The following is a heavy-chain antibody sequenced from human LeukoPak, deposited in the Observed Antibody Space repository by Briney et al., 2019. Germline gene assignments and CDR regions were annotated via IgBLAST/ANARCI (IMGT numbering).Heavy chain of an antibody. D-gene: IGHD2-21*01. CDR3: ARERQDTILHSGAFDI. J-gene: IGHJ3*02. Sequence: GGSLRLSCAASGFTFSTYFMHWVRQAPGKGLEWVADIASDGSHTFYVESVKGRFTISRDNSKNTLYLQKNSLRAEDTAVYFCARERQDTILHSGAFDIWGQGTMVTVSS. CDR1: GFTFSTYF. CDR2: IASDGSHT. V-gene: IGHV3-30-3*01.